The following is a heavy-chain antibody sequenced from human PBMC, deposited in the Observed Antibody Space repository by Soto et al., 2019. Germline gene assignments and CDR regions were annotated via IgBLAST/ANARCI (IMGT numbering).Heavy chain of an antibody. CDR2: VHYSGST. J-gene: IGHJ3*02. Sequence: TSETLSLTCSVSGDSITSFFWSWVRQPPGKGLEWIGYVHYSGSTNYNPSLKSRLTMSVDTSKNHFSLRLDSVTAADTAVYYCARVNQLAPKRNAFDIWGQGTMVTVPS. V-gene: IGHV4-59*01. D-gene: IGHD2-2*01. CDR1: GDSITSFF. CDR3: ARVNQLAPKRNAFDI.